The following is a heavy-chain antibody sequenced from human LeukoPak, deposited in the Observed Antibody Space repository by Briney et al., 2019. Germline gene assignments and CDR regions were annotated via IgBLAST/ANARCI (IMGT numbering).Heavy chain of an antibody. CDR3: ARFPVRVYTYGSVIHHMDV. D-gene: IGHD5-18*01. J-gene: IGHJ6*02. CDR2: IIPILDAA. Sequence: SVKVSCKASGGTFNTYAITWVRQAPGQGLEWMGRIIPILDAADSAQKFQGRLTISADKSTSTVYMELSSLRSEDTAIYFCARFPVRVYTYGSVIHHMDVWGQGTTVTVSS. V-gene: IGHV1-69*04. CDR1: GGTFNTYA.